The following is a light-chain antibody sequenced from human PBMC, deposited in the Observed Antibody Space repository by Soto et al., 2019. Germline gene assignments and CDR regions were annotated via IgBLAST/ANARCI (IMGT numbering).Light chain of an antibody. CDR2: DAS. Sequence: EIVLTQSPGTLSLSPGARATLSCRASQSVSSFLAWYQQKPGQAPRLLIYDASIRATGIPARFSGSGSGTDFTLTISSLDPEDFAVYYCQHRSNWPTFGQGTKVDIK. CDR1: QSVSSF. V-gene: IGKV3-11*01. CDR3: QHRSNWPT. J-gene: IGKJ1*01.